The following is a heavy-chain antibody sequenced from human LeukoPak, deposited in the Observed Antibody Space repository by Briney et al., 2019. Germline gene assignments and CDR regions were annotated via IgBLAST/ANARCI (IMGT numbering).Heavy chain of an antibody. CDR2: ISNSGSTI. Sequence: GGTLRLSCAASGFTFSSYGMNWVRQAPGKGLEWVSYISNSGSTIYYADSVKGRFTISRDNAKNSLYLQMNSLRAEDTAVYYCARDGNNYYYSYMDVWGKGTTVTISS. CDR3: ARDGNNYYYSYMDV. V-gene: IGHV3-48*04. D-gene: IGHD1-26*01. CDR1: GFTFSSYG. J-gene: IGHJ6*03.